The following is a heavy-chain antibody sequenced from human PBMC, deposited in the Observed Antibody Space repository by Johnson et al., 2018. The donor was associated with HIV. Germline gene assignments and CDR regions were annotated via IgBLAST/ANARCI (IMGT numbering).Heavy chain of an antibody. J-gene: IGHJ3*02. D-gene: IGHD3-10*01. CDR1: GFIFDDYT. V-gene: IGHV3-43*01. CDR2: ISWDGGST. CDR3: AKEGRDAFDI. Sequence: QLVESGGVVVQPGGSLRLSCAASGFIFDDYTMHWVRQAPGKGLEWVSFISWDGGSTYYADSVNGRFTISRYNSKNSLYLQMNSLRAEDSALYYCAKEGRDAFDIWGQGTTVTVSS.